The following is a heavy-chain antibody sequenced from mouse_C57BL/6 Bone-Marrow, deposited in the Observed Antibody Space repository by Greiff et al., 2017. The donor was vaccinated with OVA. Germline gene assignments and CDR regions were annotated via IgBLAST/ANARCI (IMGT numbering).Heavy chain of an antibody. J-gene: IGHJ1*03. CDR2: IYPSDSET. CDR1: GYTFTSYW. CDR3: ARREGNYWYFDV. D-gene: IGHD2-1*01. V-gene: IGHV1-61*01. Sequence: QVQLQQSGAELVRPGSSVKLSCKASGYTFTSYWMDWVKQRPGQGLEWIGNIYPSDSETHYNQKFKDKATLTVDKSSSTAYMQLSSLTSEDSAVYYCARREGNYWYFDVWGTGTTVTVSS.